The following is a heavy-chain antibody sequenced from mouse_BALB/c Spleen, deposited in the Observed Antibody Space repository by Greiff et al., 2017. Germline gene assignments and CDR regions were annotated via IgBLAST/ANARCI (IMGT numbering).Heavy chain of an antibody. CDR1: GFTFSSYG. J-gene: IGHJ4*01. D-gene: IGHD2-4*01. CDR3: ARDDYYDYDNAMDY. CDR2: INSNGGST. V-gene: IGHV5-6-3*01. Sequence: EVKLVESGGGLVQPGGSLKLSCAASGFTFSSYGMSWVRQTPDKRLELVATINSNGGSTYYPDSVKGRFTISRDNAKNTLYLQMSSLKSEDTAMYYCARDDYYDYDNAMDYWGQGTSVTVSS.